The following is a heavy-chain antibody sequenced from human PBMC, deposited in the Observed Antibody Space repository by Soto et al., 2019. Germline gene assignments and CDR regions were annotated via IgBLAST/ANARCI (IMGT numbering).Heavy chain of an antibody. CDR2: ISGSGGST. Sequence: GGSLRLSCAASGFTFSSYSMNWVRQAPGKGLEWVSAISGSGGSTYYADSAKGRFPISRDNSKNTLYLQMNSLRAEDTAVYYCAKVRHSSLTYYFDYWGQGTLVTFSS. J-gene: IGHJ4*02. CDR1: GFTFSSYS. D-gene: IGHD6-6*01. V-gene: IGHV3-23*01. CDR3: AKVRHSSLTYYFDY.